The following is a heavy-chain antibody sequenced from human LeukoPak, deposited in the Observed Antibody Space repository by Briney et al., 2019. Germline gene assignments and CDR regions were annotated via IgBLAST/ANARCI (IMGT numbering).Heavy chain of an antibody. CDR3: ARALVVSSFDY. Sequence: SETLSLSCGVYGGSLSGYYWSWIRQPPGKGLEWIGEINHSGSTNYNPSLKSRVTISVDTSKNQFSLKLSSVTAADTAVYYCARALVVSSFDYWGQGTLVTVSS. CDR1: GGSLSGYY. D-gene: IGHD2-2*01. CDR2: INHSGST. J-gene: IGHJ4*02. V-gene: IGHV4-34*01.